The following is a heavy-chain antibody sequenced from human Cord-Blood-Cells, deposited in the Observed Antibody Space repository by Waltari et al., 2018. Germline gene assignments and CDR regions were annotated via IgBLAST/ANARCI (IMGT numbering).Heavy chain of an antibody. CDR3: ARDLTGFDY. Sequence: QVQLVQSGAEVQNPWASVKLSFKASGNPSTSLDLKWGRQATGQGLEWMGWMNPNSGNTGDAQKFQGRVTITRNTSISTAYMELSSLRSEDTAVYYCARDLTGFDYWGQGTLVTVSS. CDR1: GNPSTSLD. V-gene: IGHV1-8*03. CDR2: MNPNSGNT. D-gene: IGHD7-27*01. J-gene: IGHJ4*02.